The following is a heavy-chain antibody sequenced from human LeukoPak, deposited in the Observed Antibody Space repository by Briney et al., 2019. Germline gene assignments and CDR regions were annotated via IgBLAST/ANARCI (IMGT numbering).Heavy chain of an antibody. V-gene: IGHV4-34*01. Sequence: ASETLSLTCAVYGGSFSGYYWSWVRQPPGNGLGLVGEINNSGSSNYNPYLKSRVTISVDPSKNQFSLKLSSVTAADTAVYYCAGVRSIAARPMNYYYYYGMDVWGQGTTVTVSS. CDR2: INNSGSS. CDR3: AGVRSIAARPMNYYYYYGMDV. J-gene: IGHJ6*02. CDR1: GGSFSGYY. D-gene: IGHD6-6*01.